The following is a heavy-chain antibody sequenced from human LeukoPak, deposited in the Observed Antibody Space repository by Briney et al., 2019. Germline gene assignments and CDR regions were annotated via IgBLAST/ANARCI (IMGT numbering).Heavy chain of an antibody. CDR3: ASIAARPREADHYYMDV. Sequence: SVKVSCKASGGTFSSYAISWVRQAPGQGLEWMGGIIPIFGTANYAQKFQGRVTITTDESTSTAYMELSSLRSEDTAVYYCASIAARPREADHYYMDVWGKGTTVTVSS. CDR1: GGTFSSYA. V-gene: IGHV1-69*05. D-gene: IGHD6-6*01. CDR2: IIPIFGTA. J-gene: IGHJ6*03.